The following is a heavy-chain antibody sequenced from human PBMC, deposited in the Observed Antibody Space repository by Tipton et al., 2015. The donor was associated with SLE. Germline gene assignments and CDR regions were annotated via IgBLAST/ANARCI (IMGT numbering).Heavy chain of an antibody. CDR1: RFIFRNFS. V-gene: IGHV3-30*02. CDR3: VKDLVVGAQADY. CDR2: ILFDGSNE. Sequence: SLRLSCEESRFIFRNFSMHWVRQTPGRGLQWVAFILFDGSNEIYADSVKGRFTISRDNSKNMLYLEMNSLRVEDTAVYHCVKDLVVGAQADYWGQGTRVTVST. J-gene: IGHJ4*02. D-gene: IGHD1-26*01.